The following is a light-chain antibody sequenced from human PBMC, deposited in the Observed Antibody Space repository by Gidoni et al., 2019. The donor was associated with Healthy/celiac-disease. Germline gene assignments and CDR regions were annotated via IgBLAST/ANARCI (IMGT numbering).Light chain of an antibody. CDR3: QQYYSTPQT. CDR2: WAS. J-gene: IGKJ1*01. Sequence: DIVMTQSPYSMAVSLGERATINCKSSQSVLYSSNNKKYLAWYQQKPGQPPNLLIYWASTRESGVPDRFSGSGSGTDFTLTISSLQAEDVAVYYCQQYYSTPQTFGQGTKVEIK. V-gene: IGKV4-1*01. CDR1: QSVLYSSNNKKY.